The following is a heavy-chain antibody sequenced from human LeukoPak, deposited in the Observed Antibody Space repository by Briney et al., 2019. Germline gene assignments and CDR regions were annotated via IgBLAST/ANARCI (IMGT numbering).Heavy chain of an antibody. V-gene: IGHV4-38-2*02. D-gene: IGHD3-10*01. J-gene: IGHJ6*03. CDR1: GYSISSGYY. Sequence: SETLSLTCTVSGYSISSGYYWGWIRQPPGKGLEWIGSIYHSGSTYYNPSLKSRVTISVDTSKNQFSLKLSSVTAADTAVYYCARLPNGSGSYGWLSGYYYYMDVWGKGTTVTISS. CDR3: ARLPNGSGSYGWLSGYYYYMDV. CDR2: IYHSGST.